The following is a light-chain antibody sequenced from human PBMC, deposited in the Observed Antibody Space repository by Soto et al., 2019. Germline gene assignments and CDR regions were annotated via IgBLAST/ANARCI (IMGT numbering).Light chain of an antibody. J-gene: IGKJ2*01. Sequence: EIVLTQSPGILSLSPGERATLSCRASQSVSSSYLAWYQQKPGQAPRLLIYGASNRATGIPDSFSASGSKTTSPPPISRLDPKYFGVNYCQQYGNSPPYSFGRGTELEIK. V-gene: IGKV3-20*01. CDR3: QQYGNSPPYS. CDR1: QSVSSSY. CDR2: GAS.